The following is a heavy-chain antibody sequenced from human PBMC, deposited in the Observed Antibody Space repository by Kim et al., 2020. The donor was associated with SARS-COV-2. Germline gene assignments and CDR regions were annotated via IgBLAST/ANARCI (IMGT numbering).Heavy chain of an antibody. D-gene: IGHD4-17*01. V-gene: IGHV3-11*05. Sequence: DCVKVRFTISRDKAKNSMYMQMNSLRTEDTAVYYCAREQYEYGVDDAFGVWGQGTMVTVSS. J-gene: IGHJ3*01. CDR3: AREQYEYGVDDAFGV.